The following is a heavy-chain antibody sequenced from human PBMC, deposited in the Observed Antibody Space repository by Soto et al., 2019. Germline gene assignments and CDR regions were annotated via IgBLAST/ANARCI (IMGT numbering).Heavy chain of an antibody. CDR1: GYTLTSYA. CDR2: INAGNGNT. D-gene: IGHD3-3*01. CDR3: ARADDFWSGHAVDMDV. J-gene: IGHJ6*03. V-gene: IGHV1-3*01. Sequence: ASVKVSCKASGYTLTSYAMHWVRQAPGQRLEWMGWINAGNGNTKYSQKFQGRVTITRDTSASTAYMELSSLRSEDTAVYYCARADDFWSGHAVDMDVWGKGTTVTVSS.